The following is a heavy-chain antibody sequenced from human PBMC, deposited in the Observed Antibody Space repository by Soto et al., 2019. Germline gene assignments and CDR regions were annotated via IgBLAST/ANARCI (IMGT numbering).Heavy chain of an antibody. V-gene: IGHV4-4*02. J-gene: IGHJ6*02. CDR3: ARASGDYPVWGNYYYGMDV. CDR1: GPTMSSSHS. D-gene: IGHD4-17*01. CDR2: IYHSGST. Sequence: TLSPTSAGSGPTMSSSHSCSWPRKTPWKGLEWIGEIYHSGSTNYNPSLKSRVTISVDKSKNQFSLKLSSVTAADTAVYYCARASGDYPVWGNYYYGMDVWGQGTTVT.